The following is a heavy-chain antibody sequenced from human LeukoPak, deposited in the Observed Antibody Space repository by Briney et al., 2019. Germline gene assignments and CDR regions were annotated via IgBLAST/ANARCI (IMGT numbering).Heavy chain of an antibody. CDR2: IYYSGST. Sequence: SETLSLTCTVSGGSISSYYWSWIRQPPGKGLEWIGYIYYSGSTNYNPSLKSGVNISVDTSKNQFSLKLSSVTAADTAVYYCARDVGYSYDFDYYYMDVWGKGTTVTVSS. D-gene: IGHD5-18*01. J-gene: IGHJ6*03. V-gene: IGHV4-59*01. CDR1: GGSISSYY. CDR3: ARDVGYSYDFDYYYMDV.